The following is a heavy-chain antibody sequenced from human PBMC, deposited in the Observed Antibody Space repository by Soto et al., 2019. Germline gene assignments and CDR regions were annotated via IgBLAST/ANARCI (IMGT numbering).Heavy chain of an antibody. D-gene: IGHD4-17*01. V-gene: IGHV1-46*01. J-gene: IGHJ4*02. CDR1: GYTFTNYY. CDR2: INPSGGTT. Sequence: QVQLVQSGAEVRKPGASVKVSCKASGYTFTNYYMHWVRQAPGQGLEWMGIINPSGGTTTYAEKFQGRVTLTRDTSTRTFYMELSSLRSEYTAVYYCASPSYYGGNYCDCWGQGTLVTVSS. CDR3: ASPSYYGGNYCDC.